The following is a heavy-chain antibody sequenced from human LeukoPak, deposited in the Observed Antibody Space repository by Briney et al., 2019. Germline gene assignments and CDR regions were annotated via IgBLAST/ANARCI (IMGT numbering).Heavy chain of an antibody. J-gene: IGHJ4*02. CDR3: ARAAVSIAAAGSQDY. V-gene: IGHV3-7*01. Sequence: GGSLRLSCAASGFTFSSYWMSWVRQAPGKGLEWVANIKQDASEKYYVDSVKGRFTISRDNAKNSVYLQMNSLRAEDTAVYYCARAAVSIAAAGSQDYWGQGTLVTVSS. CDR1: GFTFSSYW. D-gene: IGHD6-13*01. CDR2: IKQDASEK.